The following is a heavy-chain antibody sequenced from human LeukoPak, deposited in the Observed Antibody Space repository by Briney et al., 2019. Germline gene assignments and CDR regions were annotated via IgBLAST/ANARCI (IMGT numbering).Heavy chain of an antibody. J-gene: IGHJ5*02. D-gene: IGHD3-3*01. CDR2: IFYSGNT. CDR3: ARPYYDFWSGYFKGFDP. V-gene: IGHV4-39*07. Sequence: SETLSLTCTVPGGSISSSSYYWGWIRQPPGKGLEWIGNIFYSGNTNYNPSLKSRITISGDTSKNQFSLKVSSVTAADTAVYYCARPYYDFWSGYFKGFDPWGQGTLVTVSS. CDR1: GGSISSSSYY.